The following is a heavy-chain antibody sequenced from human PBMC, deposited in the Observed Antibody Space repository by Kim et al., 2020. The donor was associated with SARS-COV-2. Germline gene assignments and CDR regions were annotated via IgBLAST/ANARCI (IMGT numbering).Heavy chain of an antibody. V-gene: IGHV3-33*01. CDR2: IWYDGSNK. CDR3: ARDSLPDYYGSGSYYKGYYYYYGMDV. D-gene: IGHD3-10*01. CDR1: GFTFSSYG. Sequence: GGSLRLSCAASGFTFSSYGMHWVRQAPGKGLEWVAVIWYDGSNKYYADSVKGRFTISRDNSKNTLYLQMNSLRAEDTAVYYCARDSLPDYYGSGSYYKGYYYYYGMDVWGQGTTVTVSS. J-gene: IGHJ6*02.